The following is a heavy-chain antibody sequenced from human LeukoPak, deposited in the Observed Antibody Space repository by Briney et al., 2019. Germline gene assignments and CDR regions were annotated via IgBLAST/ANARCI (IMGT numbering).Heavy chain of an antibody. V-gene: IGHV3-21*06. CDR2: ISSSSSYI. J-gene: IGHJ4*02. CDR3: ARDLRKGAHFDY. Sequence: GESLRLSCAASGFTFSTYSMNWVRQAPGKGLEWVSSISSSSSYIYYADSVKGRFTISRDNAKNSLYLQMNSLRAEDTAVYYCARDLRKGAHFDYWGQGTLVTVSS. D-gene: IGHD1-26*01. CDR1: GFTFSTYS.